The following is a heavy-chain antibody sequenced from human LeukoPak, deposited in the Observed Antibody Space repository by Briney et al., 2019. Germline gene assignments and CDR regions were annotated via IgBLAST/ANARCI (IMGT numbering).Heavy chain of an antibody. CDR3: ARVLLAEDSESHYFDH. D-gene: IGHD3-3*02. J-gene: IGHJ4*02. V-gene: IGHV1-18*01. Sequence: ASVNVSCKASDYPFTEFGVSWVRQAPGQGLEWMGWISGYNSKTHYARKFQGRVTMTTDTSTSTAYMELRTLRSDDTDVYYCARVLLAEDSESHYFDHWGQGTLVTVTS. CDR1: DYPFTEFG. CDR2: ISGYNSKT.